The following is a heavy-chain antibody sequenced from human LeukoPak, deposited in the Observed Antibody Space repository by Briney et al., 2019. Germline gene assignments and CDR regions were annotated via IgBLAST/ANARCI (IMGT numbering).Heavy chain of an antibody. Sequence: PGASVKISCEPSGYTFGTHWMHWVRQAPGQGLEWMAIINPSGDFRSYAQKFQGRVTVTRDMSTRTVYMELSDLRPEDTALYYCAGDYSGQWEQLTGWWIDPWGQGTLVIVSS. D-gene: IGHD1-26*01. J-gene: IGHJ5*02. V-gene: IGHV1-46*01. CDR1: GYTFGTHW. CDR2: INPSGDFR. CDR3: AGDYSGQWEQLTGWWIDP.